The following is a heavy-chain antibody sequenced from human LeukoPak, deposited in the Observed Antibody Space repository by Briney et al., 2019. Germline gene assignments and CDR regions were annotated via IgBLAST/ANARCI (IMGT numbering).Heavy chain of an antibody. CDR2: IYYSGST. CDR3: AGFVSAVYYYYYYMDV. D-gene: IGHD2/OR15-2a*01. V-gene: IGHV4-31*03. Sequence: SETLSLTCTVSGGSISSGGYYWSWIRQHPGKGLEWIGYIYYSGSTYYNPSLKSRVTISVDTSKNQFSLKLSSVTAADTAVYYCAGFVSAVYYYYYYMDVWGKGTTVTVSS. CDR1: GGSISSGGYY. J-gene: IGHJ6*03.